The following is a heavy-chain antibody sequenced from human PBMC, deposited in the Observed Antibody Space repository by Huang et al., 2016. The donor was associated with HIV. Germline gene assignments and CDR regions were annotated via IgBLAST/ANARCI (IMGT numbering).Heavy chain of an antibody. J-gene: IGHJ4*02. CDR1: GFTFGDYT. V-gene: IGHV3-49*03. CDR2: IRSKTYGGAA. CDR3: TRGRTRGAYFNY. Sequence: DVQLVESGVTLVQPGRSLRLSCATSGFTFGDYTMAWLRQAPGKGLEWVGLIRSKTYGGAAEYAASVKGRFIISRDDSENIVYLQLSSLQSEDTGLYYCTRGRTRGAYFNYWGQGTLVTVSS. D-gene: IGHD1-7*01.